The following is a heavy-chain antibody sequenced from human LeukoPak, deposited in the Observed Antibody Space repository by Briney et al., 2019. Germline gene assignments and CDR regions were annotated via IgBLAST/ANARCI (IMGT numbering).Heavy chain of an antibody. Sequence: SETLSLTCTVSGGSISSSSYYWGWIRQPPGKGLEWIGSIYYSGSTYYNPSLKSRVTISVDTSKNQLSLKLSSVAAADTAMYYCARHCWKFNGFDPWGRGTLVTVSS. D-gene: IGHD1-1*01. CDR3: ARHCWKFNGFDP. CDR2: IYYSGST. V-gene: IGHV4-39*01. CDR1: GGSISSSSYY. J-gene: IGHJ5*02.